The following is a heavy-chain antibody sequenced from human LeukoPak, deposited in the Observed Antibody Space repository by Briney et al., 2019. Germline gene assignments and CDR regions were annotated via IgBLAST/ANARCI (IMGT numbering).Heavy chain of an antibody. J-gene: IGHJ6*02. CDR1: GFTLSSYS. D-gene: IGHD3-9*01. Sequence: KPGGSLRLSCAAAGFTLSSYSMSWVRQAPGKGLEWVSCISSSSSYIYSADSVKVRFTISRDNAKNSLYLQMNSLRAEDTAVYYCARPPYYDILTGYPTVYYYYGMDVWGQGTTVTVSS. V-gene: IGHV3-21*01. CDR3: ARPPYYDILTGYPTVYYYYGMDV. CDR2: ISSSSSYI.